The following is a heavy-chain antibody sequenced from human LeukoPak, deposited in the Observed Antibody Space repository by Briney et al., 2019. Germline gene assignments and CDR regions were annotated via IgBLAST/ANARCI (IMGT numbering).Heavy chain of an antibody. CDR3: ARHTVSDITLFDP. V-gene: IGHV4-39*01. CDR1: GGSISSSSYY. Sequence: SETLSLTCTVSGGSISSSSYYWGWIRQPPGKGLEWIGSIYYSGSTYYNPSLKSRVTISVDTSKNQFSLKLSSVTAADTAVYYCARHTVSDITLFDPWGQGTLVTVSS. D-gene: IGHD3-10*01. J-gene: IGHJ5*02. CDR2: IYYSGST.